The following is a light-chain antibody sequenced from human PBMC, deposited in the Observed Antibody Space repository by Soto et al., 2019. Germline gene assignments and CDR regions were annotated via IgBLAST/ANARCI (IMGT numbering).Light chain of an antibody. CDR1: QSVSSK. Sequence: EIVMTQSPATLSVAPGERATLSCRASQSVSSKLAWYQQKPGQAPRLLISGASTRATGTPARFSGSGSGTEFTLTISSLQSEDFALYXCQQYNNWPEITFGQGTRLEIK. V-gene: IGKV3-15*01. CDR3: QQYNNWPEIT. J-gene: IGKJ5*01. CDR2: GAS.